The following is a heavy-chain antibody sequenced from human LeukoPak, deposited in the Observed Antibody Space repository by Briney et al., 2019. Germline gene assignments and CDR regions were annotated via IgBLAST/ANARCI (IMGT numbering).Heavy chain of an antibody. CDR3: ARLTYYDILTGYSPYFDY. D-gene: IGHD3-9*01. J-gene: IGHJ4*02. Sequence: GESLRISCKGSGYSFTSYWIGWVRQMPGKGLEWMGIIYPGDSDTRYSPSFQGQVTTSADKSISTAYLQWSSLKASDTAMYYCARLTYYDILTGYSPYFDYWGQGTLVTVSS. CDR1: GYSFTSYW. V-gene: IGHV5-51*01. CDR2: IYPGDSDT.